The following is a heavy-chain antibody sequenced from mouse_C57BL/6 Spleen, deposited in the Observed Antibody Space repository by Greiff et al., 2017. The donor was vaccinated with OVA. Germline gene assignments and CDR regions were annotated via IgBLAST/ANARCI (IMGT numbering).Heavy chain of an antibody. J-gene: IGHJ4*01. CDR2: IYPGDGDT. D-gene: IGHD2-4*01. Sequence: QVQLQQSGAELVKPGASVKISCKASGYAFSSYWMNWVKQRPGKGLEWIGQIYPGDGDTNYNGKFKGKATLTADKSSSTAYMQLSSLTSEDSAVYFCARSDYGTYAMDYWGQGTSVTVSS. V-gene: IGHV1-80*01. CDR3: ARSDYGTYAMDY. CDR1: GYAFSSYW.